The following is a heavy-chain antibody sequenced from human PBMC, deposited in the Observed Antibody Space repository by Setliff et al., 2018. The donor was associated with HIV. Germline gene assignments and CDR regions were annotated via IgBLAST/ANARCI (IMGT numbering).Heavy chain of an antibody. V-gene: IGHV3-30*07. CDR2: ISYDGSRI. J-gene: IGHJ6*03. D-gene: IGHD3-22*01. CDR3: ARDQTVAVTTGYYYYMDV. Sequence: PGGSLRLSCVASGFTFSTFAMHWVRQAPGKGLEWVSVISYDGSRISYADSVKGRFTISRDDSKNTLFLQMNSLRAEDTAVYYCARDQTVAVTTGYYYYMDVWGKGTTVTVSS. CDR1: GFTFSTFA.